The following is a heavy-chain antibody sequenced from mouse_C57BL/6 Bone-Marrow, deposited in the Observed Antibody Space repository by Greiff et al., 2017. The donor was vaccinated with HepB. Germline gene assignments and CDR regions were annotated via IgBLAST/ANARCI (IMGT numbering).Heavy chain of an antibody. V-gene: IGHV8-8*01. CDR1: GFSLSTFGMG. CDR2: IWGDDDK. CDR3: AGYCYVPWFAY. D-gene: IGHD2-12*01. Sequence: QVQLKESGPGILQPSQTLSLTCSFSGFSLSTFGMGVGWLRQPPGKGLEWLAHIWGDDDKYYNPALKSRLTTSKDTSKNQVFLKITNVDTADTAKYYCAGYCYVPWFAYCGQGTLVTVSA. J-gene: IGHJ3*01.